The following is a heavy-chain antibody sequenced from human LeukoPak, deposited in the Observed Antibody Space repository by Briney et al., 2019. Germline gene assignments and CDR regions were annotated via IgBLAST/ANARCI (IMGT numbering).Heavy chain of an antibody. CDR1: GFTFSSYG. D-gene: IGHD1-7*01. Sequence: GGSLRLSCAASGFTFSSYGMHWVRQAPGKGLEWVAFIRYDGSNKYYADSVKGRFTISRDNSKNTLYLQMNSLRAEDTAVYYCAKDRRNWNFESAFDYWGQGTLVTVSS. V-gene: IGHV3-30*02. CDR2: IRYDGSNK. CDR3: AKDRRNWNFESAFDY. J-gene: IGHJ4*02.